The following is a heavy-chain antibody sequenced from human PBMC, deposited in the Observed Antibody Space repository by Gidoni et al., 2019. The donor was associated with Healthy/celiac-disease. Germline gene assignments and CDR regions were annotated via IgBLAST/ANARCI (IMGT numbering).Heavy chain of an antibody. Sequence: QVQLVESGGGVVQPGRSLSLSCAASGFTFSSYGMHWVRQAPGKGLEWVAVISYDGSNKYYADSVKGRFTISRDNSKNTLYLQMNSLRAEDTAVYYCAKDGPSPYGSGRYYYYMDVWGKGTTVTVSS. CDR2: ISYDGSNK. CDR3: AKDGPSPYGSGRYYYYMDV. J-gene: IGHJ6*03. D-gene: IGHD3-10*01. V-gene: IGHV3-30*18. CDR1: GFTFSSYG.